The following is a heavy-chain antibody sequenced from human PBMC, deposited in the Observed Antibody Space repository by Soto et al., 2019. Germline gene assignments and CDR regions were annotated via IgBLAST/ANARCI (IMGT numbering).Heavy chain of an antibody. J-gene: IGHJ4*02. CDR1: GFTFSNYW. CDR3: ATLGDDY. Sequence: GGSLRLSCAASGFTFSNYWMHWVRQAPGKGLEWVANIKPDGGEKYYVDSVKGRFTISRDNAKNSLFLQMDSLRAEDTALYYCATLGDDYWGQGTMVTVSS. V-gene: IGHV3-7*05. CDR2: IKPDGGEK. D-gene: IGHD3-10*01.